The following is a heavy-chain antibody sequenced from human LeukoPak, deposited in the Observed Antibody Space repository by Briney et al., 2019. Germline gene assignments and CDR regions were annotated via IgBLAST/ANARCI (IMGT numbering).Heavy chain of an antibody. Sequence: PGGSLRLSCAASGLTFSSYAMRWVRQAPGKGLEWVSLISDSGSNTYYADSVKGRFTISRDNYKNTLYLQMNSLRAEDTAVYYCAKGMTASWYSPLDYWGQGTLVTVSS. V-gene: IGHV3-23*01. CDR3: AKGMTASWYSPLDY. CDR1: GLTFSSYA. D-gene: IGHD6-13*01. J-gene: IGHJ4*02. CDR2: ISDSGSNT.